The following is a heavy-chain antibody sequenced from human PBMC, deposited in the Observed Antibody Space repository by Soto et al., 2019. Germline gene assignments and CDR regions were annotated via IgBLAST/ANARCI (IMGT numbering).Heavy chain of an antibody. CDR3: AKSYSSGWYGYFDY. V-gene: IGHV3-23*01. CDR2: ISGSGGST. J-gene: IGHJ4*02. Sequence: PVWSLRHSCSASLFTFSSYAMSWVLQYPGKGLEWFSAISGSGGSTYYADSVKGRFTISRDNSENTLYLQMNSLRAEDTAVYYCAKSYSSGWYGYFDYWGQGTLVTVSS. D-gene: IGHD6-19*01. CDR1: LFTFSSYA.